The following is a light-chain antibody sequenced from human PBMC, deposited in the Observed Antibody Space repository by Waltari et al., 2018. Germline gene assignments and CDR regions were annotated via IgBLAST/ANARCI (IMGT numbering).Light chain of an antibody. J-gene: IGLJ2*01. Sequence: QSALTQPASVAGSPGQPITISCTGTSSDVGCYNYASWYQQSPGKAPKLLIYEVINRPSGISNRFSGSKSGNTASLAISGLQAEDEADYYCSSYTSSSTLVFGGGTKLTVL. V-gene: IGLV2-14*01. CDR1: SSDVGCYNY. CDR3: SSYTSSSTLV. CDR2: EVI.